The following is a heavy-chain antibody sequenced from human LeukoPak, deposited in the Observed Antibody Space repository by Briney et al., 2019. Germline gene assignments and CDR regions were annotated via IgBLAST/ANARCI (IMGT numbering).Heavy chain of an antibody. V-gene: IGHV3-33*08. D-gene: IGHD3-3*01. J-gene: IGHJ3*02. CDR3: ARGGPYDFWSGYRFPADAFDI. CDR1: GFTFSSYA. CDR2: IWYDGSNK. Sequence: GGSLRLSCAASGFTFSSYAMSWVRQAPGKGLEWVAVIWYDGSNKYYADSVKGRFTISRDNSKNTLYLQMNSLRAEDTAVYYCARGGPYDFWSGYRFPADAFDIWGQGTMVTVSS.